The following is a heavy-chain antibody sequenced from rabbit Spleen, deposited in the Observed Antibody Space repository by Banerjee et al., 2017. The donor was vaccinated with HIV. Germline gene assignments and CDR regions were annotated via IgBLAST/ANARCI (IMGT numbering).Heavy chain of an antibody. D-gene: IGHD8-1*01. Sequence: QQQLVESGGGLVKPEGSLKLSCIASGFSFSNKAVMCWVRQAPGKGLEWIACINAVTGRAVYASWAKGRFTFSKTSSTTVTLQMTSLTAADTATYFCARDAATSFSSYGMDLWGPGTLVTVS. CDR1: GFSFSNKAV. CDR2: INAVTGRA. V-gene: IGHV1S45*01. J-gene: IGHJ6*01. CDR3: ARDAATSFSSYGMDL.